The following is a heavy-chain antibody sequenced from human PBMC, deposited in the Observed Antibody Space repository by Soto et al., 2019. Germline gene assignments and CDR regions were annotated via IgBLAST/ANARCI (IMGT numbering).Heavy chain of an antibody. D-gene: IGHD6-19*01. CDR3: ARDREAGYNFYYGMDV. J-gene: IGHJ6*02. CDR1: GADINTYS. V-gene: IGHV4-4*07. CDR2: IYTSASI. Sequence: SETLSLTCRVSGADINTYSWTWIRQHAGKGLEWIGRIYTSASINYNPSLKGRVTLSVDTSTNQVSLRLASVTAADTAVYYCARDREAGYNFYYGMDVWGQGTTVTSP.